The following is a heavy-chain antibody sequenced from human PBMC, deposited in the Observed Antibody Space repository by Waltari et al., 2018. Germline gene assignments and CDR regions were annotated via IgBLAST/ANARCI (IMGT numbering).Heavy chain of an antibody. CDR2: IYHSGST. CDR1: GYSISSGYY. D-gene: IGHD5-18*01. V-gene: IGHV4-38-2*01. Sequence: QVQLQESGPGLVKPSETLSLTCAVSGYSISSGYYWGWIRQPPGKGLEWIGSIYHSGSTYDNPSLKSRVTISVDTSKNQFSLKLSSVTAADTAVYYCARVNTAGVDYFDYWGQGTLVTVSS. CDR3: ARVNTAGVDYFDY. J-gene: IGHJ4*02.